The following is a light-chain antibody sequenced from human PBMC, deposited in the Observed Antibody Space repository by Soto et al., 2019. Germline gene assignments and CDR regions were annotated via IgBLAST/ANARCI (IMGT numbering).Light chain of an antibody. Sequence: EVVMTQSPATLSVSPGERATLSCRASQSVSSNLVWYQQKPGQAPRLLIYGASTRAPGIPARFSGSGSGTEFTLTISSLQSEDFAVYYCQQYNNWPRTFGQGNKLEIK. CDR2: GAS. J-gene: IGKJ2*01. V-gene: IGKV3-15*01. CDR1: QSVSSN. CDR3: QQYNNWPRT.